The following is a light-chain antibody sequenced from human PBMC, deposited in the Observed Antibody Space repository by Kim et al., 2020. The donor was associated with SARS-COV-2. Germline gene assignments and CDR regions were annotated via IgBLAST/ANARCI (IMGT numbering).Light chain of an antibody. V-gene: IGLV3-19*01. CDR1: SLRSYY. J-gene: IGLJ1*01. CDR3: NSRDSSGNHYV. CDR2: GKN. Sequence: ALGQTVRITCQGDSLRSYYASWYQQKPGQAPVLVIYGKNNRPSGIPDRFSGSSSGNTASLTITGAQAEDEADYYCNSRDSSGNHYVFGTGNKVTVL.